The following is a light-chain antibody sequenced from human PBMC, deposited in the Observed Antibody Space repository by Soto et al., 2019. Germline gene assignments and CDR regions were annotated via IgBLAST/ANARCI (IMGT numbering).Light chain of an antibody. Sequence: EIVLTQSPATLSLSPGERATLSCSSSQSVSSYLAWYQQKPGQAPRLLIYDASNRATCIPARFSGSGSGTDFTLTISSLEPEDFAVYYFQQRINFLLTFGGGSQVEIK. CDR2: DAS. CDR3: QQRINFLLT. J-gene: IGKJ4*01. CDR1: QSVSSY. V-gene: IGKV3-11*01.